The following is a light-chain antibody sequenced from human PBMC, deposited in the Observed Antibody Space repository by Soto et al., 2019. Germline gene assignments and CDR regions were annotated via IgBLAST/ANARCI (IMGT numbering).Light chain of an antibody. J-gene: IGLJ1*01. CDR2: EVS. CDR3: SSYTTSRTYV. V-gene: IGLV2-14*01. Sequence: QSALTQPASVSGSPRQSITISCTGTSTDVGIYNYVSWYQQHPGKAPKVMIYEVSNRPSGVSNRFSGSKSGDTASLTISGLQAEDEADYYCSSYTTSRTYVFGTGTKLTVL. CDR1: STDVGIYNY.